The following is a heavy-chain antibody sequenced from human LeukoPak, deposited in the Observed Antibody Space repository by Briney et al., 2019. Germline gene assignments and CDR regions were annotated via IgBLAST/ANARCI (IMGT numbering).Heavy chain of an antibody. D-gene: IGHD3-22*01. V-gene: IGHV5-51*01. CDR2: IYPGDSDT. Sequence: GESLKISCKGSGYSFTSYWIGWVRQMPGKGLEWMGIIYPGDSDTRYRPSFQGQVTISADKSISTAYLQWSSMKASDTAMYYCARVNYYDSSGHFDYWGQGTLVTVSS. CDR3: ARVNYYDSSGHFDY. J-gene: IGHJ4*02. CDR1: GYSFTSYW.